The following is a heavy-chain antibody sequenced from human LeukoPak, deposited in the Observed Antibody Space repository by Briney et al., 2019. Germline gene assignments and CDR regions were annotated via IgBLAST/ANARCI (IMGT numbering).Heavy chain of an antibody. J-gene: IGHJ4*02. D-gene: IGHD3-16*01. Sequence: SETLSLTCTVSGGSISSSNYYWGWIRQPPGKGLEWIGSIYYSGSTYYNPSLKSRVTISVDTSKNQFSLKLSSVTAAYTAVYYCARRLSGALDYWGQGTLVTVSS. V-gene: IGHV4-39*01. CDR1: GGSISSSNYY. CDR2: IYYSGST. CDR3: ARRLSGALDY.